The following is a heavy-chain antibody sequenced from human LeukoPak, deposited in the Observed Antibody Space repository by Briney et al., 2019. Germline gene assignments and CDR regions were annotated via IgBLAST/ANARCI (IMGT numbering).Heavy chain of an antibody. D-gene: IGHD2-21*01. CDR1: GFSLSRYW. Sequence: GGSLRLSCAASGFSLSRYWMSWVRQAPGKGLEWVANIGKDGSGNHYVDSVKGRFTISRDNAKSSLYLQMNSLRAEDTAVYYCARDRDWAFDIWGQGTMVTVSS. V-gene: IGHV3-7*01. J-gene: IGHJ3*02. CDR2: IGKDGSGN. CDR3: ARDRDWAFDI.